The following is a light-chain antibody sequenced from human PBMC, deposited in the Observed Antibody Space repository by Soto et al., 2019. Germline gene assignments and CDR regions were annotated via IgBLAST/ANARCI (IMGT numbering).Light chain of an antibody. Sequence: QSVLPQPLSAYGSLVRSVTISCTGTSSDVGSNNYVSWYQQHPGEAPKLIHYDVNKRPLGVSNRFSGSKSGNTASLTISWLQPEDEADYYCSSHTSGSTRVCGSGTEVTVL. CDR2: DVN. CDR1: SSDVGSNNY. V-gene: IGLV2-14*01. J-gene: IGLJ1*01. CDR3: SSHTSGSTRV.